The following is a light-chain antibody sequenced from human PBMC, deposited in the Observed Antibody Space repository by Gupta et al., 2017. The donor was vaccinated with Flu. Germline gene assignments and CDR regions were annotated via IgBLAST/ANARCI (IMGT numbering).Light chain of an antibody. J-gene: IGLJ2*01. Sequence: QSALTQPASVSGSPGPSITISCTGTSSNYVVSWYQQHPDKAPILVMYEGTKRPSGISNRFSGSKSGNTATLTISGLQAEDEAEYYCHSYDRRLVVFGGGTKVSVL. V-gene: IGLV2-23*01. CDR2: EGT. CDR1: SSNYV. CDR3: HSYDRRLVV.